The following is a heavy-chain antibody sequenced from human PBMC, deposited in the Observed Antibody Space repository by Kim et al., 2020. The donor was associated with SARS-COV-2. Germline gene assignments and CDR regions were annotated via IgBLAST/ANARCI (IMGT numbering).Heavy chain of an antibody. CDR3: ARDLFHTDFDY. J-gene: IGHJ4*02. Sequence: ASVKVSCKASGYIFTNFAIQWVRQAPGQRLEWMGWINAGTGNTKFSQQFQGRVTFTRDTSANTAYMELSSLGSEDTAVYYCARDLFHTDFDYWGQGTLVAVSS. CDR2: INAGTGNT. D-gene: IGHD2-21*01. V-gene: IGHV1-3*01. CDR1: GYIFTNFA.